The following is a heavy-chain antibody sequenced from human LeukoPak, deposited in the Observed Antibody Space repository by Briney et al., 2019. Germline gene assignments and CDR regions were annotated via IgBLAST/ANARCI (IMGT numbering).Heavy chain of an antibody. V-gene: IGHV1-2*04. Sequence: GASVKVSCKASGYTFTGYYMHWVRQAPGQGLEWMGWINPNSGGTNYAQKFQGWVTMTRDTSISTAYMELSRLRSDDTAVYYCARGNYDFWSGYYGYYYGMDVWGQGTTVTVSS. CDR1: GYTFTGYY. D-gene: IGHD3-3*01. J-gene: IGHJ6*02. CDR2: INPNSGGT. CDR3: ARGNYDFWSGYYGYYYGMDV.